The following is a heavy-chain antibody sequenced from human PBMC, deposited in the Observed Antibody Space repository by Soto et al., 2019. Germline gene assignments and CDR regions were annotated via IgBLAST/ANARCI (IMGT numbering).Heavy chain of an antibody. D-gene: IGHD3-3*01. CDR2: IIPILGIA. J-gene: IGHJ4*02. Sequence: GASVKVSCKASGGTFSSYTISWVRQAPGQGLEWMGRIIPILGIANYAQKFQGRVTITADKSTGTAYMELSSLRSEDTAVYYCAPGGSGYFLPNFDYWGQGTLVTVSS. V-gene: IGHV1-69*02. CDR3: APGGSGYFLPNFDY. CDR1: GGTFSSYT.